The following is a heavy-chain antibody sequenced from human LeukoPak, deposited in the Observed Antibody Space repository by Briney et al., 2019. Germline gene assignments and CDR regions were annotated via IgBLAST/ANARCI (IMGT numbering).Heavy chain of an antibody. D-gene: IGHD1-26*01. V-gene: IGHV1-69*05. CDR2: IIPIFGTA. CDR3: ARLSPGSYPEGYYFDY. Sequence: AASVKVSCKASGGTFSSYAISWVRQAPGQGLEWMGGIIPIFGTANYAQKFQGRVTMTRDTSTSTVYMELSSLRSEDTAVYYCARLSPGSYPEGYYFDYWGQGTLVTVSS. CDR1: GGTFSSYA. J-gene: IGHJ4*02.